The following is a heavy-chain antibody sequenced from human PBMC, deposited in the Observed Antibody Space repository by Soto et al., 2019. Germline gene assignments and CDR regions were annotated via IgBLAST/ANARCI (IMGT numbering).Heavy chain of an antibody. J-gene: IGHJ6*02. V-gene: IGHV3-11*01. CDR3: ARLEGYGGSSGPHMDV. D-gene: IGHD6-6*01. CDR2: ISGTGSTT. CDR1: GFTFSDSY. Sequence: VQLEESGGGLVKPGGSLRLSCAASGFTFSDSYMTWIRQAPGNGLEWVSYISGTGSTTYYRDSMKGRFTISRDNAKKSLYLQMNSLRAEDTAVYYCARLEGYGGSSGPHMDVWGQGTMVTVSS.